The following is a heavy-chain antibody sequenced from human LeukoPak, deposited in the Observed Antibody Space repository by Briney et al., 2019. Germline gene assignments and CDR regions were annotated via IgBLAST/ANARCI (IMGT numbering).Heavy chain of an antibody. Sequence: GVSLRLSCAASGFTVSSNYMSWVRQAPGKGLEWVSVIYSGGSTYYADSVKGRFTISRDNSKNTLYLQMNSLRAEDTAVYYCARIAPYYYDSSGYYYRGPFDYWGQGTLVTVSS. V-gene: IGHV3-53*01. D-gene: IGHD3-22*01. CDR2: IYSGGST. CDR3: ARIAPYYYDSSGYYYRGPFDY. CDR1: GFTVSSNY. J-gene: IGHJ4*02.